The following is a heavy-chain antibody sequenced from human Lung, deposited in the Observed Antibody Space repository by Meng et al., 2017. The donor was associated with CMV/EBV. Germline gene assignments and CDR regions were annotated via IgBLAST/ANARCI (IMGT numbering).Heavy chain of an antibody. J-gene: IGHJ1*01. CDR1: GDSITNHNW. Sequence: QWQLRESGPALVKPSETLSFTCAVSGDSITNHNWWAWVRQPPGKGLEWIGEIPHRGSSAYNPSLKSRVSMSIDKSKNQFSLKLTSVTAADTAVYHCLRRSGGSVWGQGTLVTVSS. V-gene: IGHV4-4*02. D-gene: IGHD3-10*01. CDR3: LRRSGGSV. CDR2: IPHRGSS.